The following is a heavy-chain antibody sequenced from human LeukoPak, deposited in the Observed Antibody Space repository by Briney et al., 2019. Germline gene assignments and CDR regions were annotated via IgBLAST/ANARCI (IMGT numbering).Heavy chain of an antibody. CDR1: GYTFTTHD. CDR2: IIPIFGTA. V-gene: IGHV1-69*13. Sequence: ASVKVSCKASGYTFTTHDINWVRQAPGQGLEWMGGIIPIFGTANYAQKFQGRVTITADESTSTAYMELSSLRSEDTAVYYCARVAVGATLYFQHWGQGTLVTVSS. J-gene: IGHJ1*01. CDR3: ARVAVGATLYFQH. D-gene: IGHD1-26*01.